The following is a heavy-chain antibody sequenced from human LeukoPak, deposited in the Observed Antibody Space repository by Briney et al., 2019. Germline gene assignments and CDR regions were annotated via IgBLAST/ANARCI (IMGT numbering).Heavy chain of an antibody. CDR3: ARVDSGPYSLDI. V-gene: IGHV3-7*01. CDR1: GFTFRNYW. CDR2: MKEDGSEI. Sequence: GGSLRLSCAASGFTFRNYWMSWVRQAPGRGLEWVANMKEDGSEILYVDPVKGRFAISRDNAKSSLFLQMNNLRAEDTALYYCARVDSGPYSLDIWGPGTMVTVSS. J-gene: IGHJ3*02. D-gene: IGHD3-16*01.